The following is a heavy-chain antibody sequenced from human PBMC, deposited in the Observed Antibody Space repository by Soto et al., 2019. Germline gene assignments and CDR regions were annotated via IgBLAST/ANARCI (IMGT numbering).Heavy chain of an antibody. CDR2: ISTYNGNT. J-gene: IGHJ4*02. CDR1: GYTFITYG. D-gene: IGHD3-22*01. CDR3: ARGPTDYYDNSANYFLDY. V-gene: IGHV1-18*01. Sequence: QVQLVQSGAEVKKPGASVKVSRKASGYTFITYGVSWVRQAPGQGLDWLGWISTYNGNTRYAERLQGRVTMTTDTTTNTAYRELRTLRSDDTAVYYCARGPTDYYDNSANYFLDYWGQGTLVTVSS.